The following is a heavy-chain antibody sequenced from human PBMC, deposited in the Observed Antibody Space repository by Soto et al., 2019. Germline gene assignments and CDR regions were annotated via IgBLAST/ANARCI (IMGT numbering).Heavy chain of an antibody. Sequence: QVQLVESGGGVVQPGRSLRLSCAASGFTFSSYAMHWVRQAPGKGLEWVAVISYDGSNKYYADSVKGRFTTSRDNSKNTLYLQMNSLRAEDTAVYYCASAVLCSCGSCYRAYPLDYWGQGTLVTVSS. CDR3: ASAVLCSCGSCYRAYPLDY. CDR1: GFTFSSYA. J-gene: IGHJ4*02. V-gene: IGHV3-30-3*01. D-gene: IGHD2-15*01. CDR2: ISYDGSNK.